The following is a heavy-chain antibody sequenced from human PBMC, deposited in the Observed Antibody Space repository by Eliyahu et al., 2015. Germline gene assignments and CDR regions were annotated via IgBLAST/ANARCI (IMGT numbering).Heavy chain of an antibody. J-gene: IGHJ6*02. V-gene: IGHV4-34*01. D-gene: IGHD4-11*01. CDR1: GGSFSGYS. Sequence: QVQLQLWGAGLLRPSETLSLTCAVYGGSFSGYSWSWIRQPPGKGLEWIGEINHSGSTIYNPSLKSRVTISLDTSKNQFSLKLSSVTAADTAVYYCARVLKSPIDSNYRRLNYYYAMDVWGQGTTVTVSS. CDR3: ARVLKSPIDSNYRRLNYYYAMDV. CDR2: INHSGST.